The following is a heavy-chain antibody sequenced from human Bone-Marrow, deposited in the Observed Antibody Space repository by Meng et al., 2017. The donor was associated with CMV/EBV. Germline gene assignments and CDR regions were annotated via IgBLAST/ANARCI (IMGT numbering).Heavy chain of an antibody. CDR3: ARVSYYDFWSGYSNWFDP. J-gene: IGHJ5*02. CDR2: INPNSGGT. V-gene: IGHV1-2*02. D-gene: IGHD3-3*01. CDR1: GYTFTGYY. Sequence: ASVKGSCKASGYTFTGYYMHWVRQAPGQGLEWMGWINPNSGGTNYAQKFQGRVTMTRDTSISTAYMELSRLRSDDTAVYYCARVSYYDFWSGYSNWFDPWGQGTLVTVSS.